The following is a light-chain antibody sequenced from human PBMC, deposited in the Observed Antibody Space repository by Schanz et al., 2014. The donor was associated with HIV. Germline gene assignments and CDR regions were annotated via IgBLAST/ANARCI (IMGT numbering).Light chain of an antibody. CDR3: MLSFGAGVV. CDR1: TGAVTGGYY. V-gene: IGLV7-43*01. Sequence: QAVVTQQPSLTVSPGGTVTLTCASSTGAVTGGYYPNWFQQKPGQAPRTLIYDTTNRHSWTPARFSGSLLGGKAALTLSRAQTEDEADYYCMLSFGAGVVFGGGTKLTVL. CDR2: DTT. J-gene: IGLJ2*01.